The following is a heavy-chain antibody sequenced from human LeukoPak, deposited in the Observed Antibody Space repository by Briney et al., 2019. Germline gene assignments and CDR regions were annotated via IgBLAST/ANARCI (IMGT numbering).Heavy chain of an antibody. D-gene: IGHD3-9*01. J-gene: IGHJ4*02. Sequence: GGSLRLSCAASGFTFSSYSMNWVRQAPGKGLEWVSYISSSSSTLYYADSVKGRFTISRDNAKNSLYLQMNSLRAEDTAVYYCARRDILTGYYDYWGQGTLVTVSS. CDR3: ARRDILTGYYDY. CDR1: GFTFSSYS. CDR2: ISSSSSTL. V-gene: IGHV3-48*01.